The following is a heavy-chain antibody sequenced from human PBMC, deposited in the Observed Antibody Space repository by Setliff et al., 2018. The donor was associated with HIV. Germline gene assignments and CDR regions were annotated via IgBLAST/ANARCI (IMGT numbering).Heavy chain of an antibody. CDR1: GFTFSDYS. CDR2: ISSSSETL. D-gene: IGHD6-19*01. J-gene: IGHJ4*02. V-gene: IGHV3-48*04. CDR3: AREATPRHSSGWVYFDY. Sequence: GGSLRLSCAPSGFTFSDYSMNWVRQAPGRGLEWVSYISSSSETLKYADSVKGRFTMSRDNAKDSVYLQMNTLRVEDTAVYYCAREATPRHSSGWVYFDYWGQGMMVTVSS.